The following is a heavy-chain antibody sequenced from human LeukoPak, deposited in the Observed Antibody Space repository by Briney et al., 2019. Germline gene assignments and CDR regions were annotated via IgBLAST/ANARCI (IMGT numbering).Heavy chain of an antibody. CDR1: GGSISSSSYY. Sequence: SETLSLTCTVSGGSISSSSYYWGWIRQPPGKGLEWIGSIYYSGSTYYNPSLKSRVTISVDTSKNQFSLKLSSVTAADTAVYYCARGRITIFGVDRNWFDPWGQGTLVTVSS. CDR3: ARGRITIFGVDRNWFDP. J-gene: IGHJ5*02. D-gene: IGHD3-3*01. V-gene: IGHV4-39*01. CDR2: IYYSGST.